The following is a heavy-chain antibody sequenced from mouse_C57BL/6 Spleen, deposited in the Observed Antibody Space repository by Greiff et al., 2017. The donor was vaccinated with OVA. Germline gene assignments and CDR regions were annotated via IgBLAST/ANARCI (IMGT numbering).Heavy chain of an antibody. J-gene: IGHJ1*03. CDR3: ARREGFYWYFDV. CDR2: INPNNGGT. CDR1: GYTFTDYN. V-gene: IGHV1-18*01. Sequence: EAPLQQSGPERVKPGASVKIPCRASGYTFTDYNMDGVKQSQGKSLEGIGDINPNNGGTIYNQKSKGKATLTVDTSSSTSYMELRILTSEATAVYYCARREGFYWYFDVWGTGTTVTVSS.